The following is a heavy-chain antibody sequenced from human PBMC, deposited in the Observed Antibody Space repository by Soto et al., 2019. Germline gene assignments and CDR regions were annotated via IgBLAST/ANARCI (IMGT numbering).Heavy chain of an antibody. CDR3: ARVELRFLEWPYYFDY. V-gene: IGHV4-31*03. D-gene: IGHD3-3*01. CDR1: GGSISSGGYY. Sequence: SETLSLTCTVSGGSISSGGYYWSWIRQHPGKGLEWIGYIYYSGSTYYNPSLKSRVTISVDTSKNQFSLKLSSVTAADTAVYYCARVELRFLEWPYYFDYWGQGTLVTVSS. CDR2: IYYSGST. J-gene: IGHJ4*02.